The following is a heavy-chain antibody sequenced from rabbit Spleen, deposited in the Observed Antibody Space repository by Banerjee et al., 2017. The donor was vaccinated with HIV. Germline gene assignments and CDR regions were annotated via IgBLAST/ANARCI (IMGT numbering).Heavy chain of an antibody. J-gene: IGHJ4*01. CDR3: ARDLGDDYGAYYFKL. CDR2: IDPFFGTT. D-gene: IGHD2-1*01. Sequence: QLKESGGGLVQPGGSLKLSCKGSGFDFSSYYMSWVRQAPGKGLEWIGYIDPFFGTTYYANWVNGRFTISNDNAQNTVFLQMTSPTVADTATYFCARDLGDDYGAYYFKLWGQGTLVTVS. V-gene: IGHV1S7*01. CDR1: GFDFSSYY.